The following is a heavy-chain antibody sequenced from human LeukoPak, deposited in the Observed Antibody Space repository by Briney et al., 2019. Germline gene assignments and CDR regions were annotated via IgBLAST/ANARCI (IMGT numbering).Heavy chain of an antibody. Sequence: SETLSLTCTVSGGSISSYYWSWIRQPPGKGLEWIGYIYYSGSTNYNPSLKSRVTISVDTSKNQFSLKLSSVTAADTAVYYCARRAWELGGYYFDYWGQGTLVTVSS. CDR3: ARRAWELGGYYFDY. D-gene: IGHD1-26*01. J-gene: IGHJ4*02. CDR1: GGSISSYY. CDR2: IYYSGST. V-gene: IGHV4-59*01.